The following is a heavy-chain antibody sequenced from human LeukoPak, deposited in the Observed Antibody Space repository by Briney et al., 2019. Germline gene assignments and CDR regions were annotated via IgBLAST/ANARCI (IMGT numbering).Heavy chain of an antibody. CDR3: ARVPLSSYDYVWGSYRQKGIDY. CDR2: INPNSGGT. V-gene: IGHV1-2*02. Sequence: GASVKVSCKASGYTFTGYYMHWVRQAPGQGLEWMGWINPNSGGTNYAQKFQGRVTMTRDTSISTAYMELSRLRSDDTAVYYCARVPLSSYDYVWGSYRQKGIDYWGQGTLVTVSS. J-gene: IGHJ4*02. CDR1: GYTFTGYY. D-gene: IGHD3-16*01.